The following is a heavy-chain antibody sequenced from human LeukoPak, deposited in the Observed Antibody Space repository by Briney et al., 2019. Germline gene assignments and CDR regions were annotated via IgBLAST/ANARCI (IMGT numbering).Heavy chain of an antibody. CDR3: ARENFSCVDVSGGVRCHSGGAYGLDV. D-gene: IGHD2-15*01. Sequence: ASVTVSYTPSGYTFTTYGITWVRQAPGQGREGGGWIGPYNGATSYARHLHGRVTLTADTSTSTAYMELTSLESEDTAVYYCARENFSCVDVSGGVRCHSGGAYGLDVWGQGTTVTVSS. CDR1: GYTFTTYG. V-gene: IGHV1-18*01. J-gene: IGHJ6*02. CDR2: IGPYNGAT.